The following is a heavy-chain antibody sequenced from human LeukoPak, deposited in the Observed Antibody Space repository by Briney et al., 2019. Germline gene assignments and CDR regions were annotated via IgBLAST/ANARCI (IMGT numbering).Heavy chain of an antibody. D-gene: IGHD2-2*01. CDR3: AKDLIGEYYCSSTSCEGDY. CDR1: GFTFSSYS. Sequence: PGGSLRLSCAASGFTFSSYSMNWVRQAPGKGLEWVSAISGSGGSTYYADSVKGRFTISRDNSKNTLYLQMNSLRAEDTAVYYCAKDLIGEYYCSSTSCEGDYWGQGTLVTVSS. V-gene: IGHV3-23*01. CDR2: ISGSGGST. J-gene: IGHJ4*02.